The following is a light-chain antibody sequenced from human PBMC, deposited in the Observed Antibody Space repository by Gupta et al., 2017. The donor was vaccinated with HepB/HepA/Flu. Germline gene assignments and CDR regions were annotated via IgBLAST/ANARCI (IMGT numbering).Light chain of an antibody. J-gene: IGKJ1*01. V-gene: IGKV3-20*01. Sequence: VFTHSPGTLSLSPGETATLSCRTSLSVSSSFLAWYQQKPGQAPRLLIYGASSRATGIPDRFSGSGSGTDFTLTISILEPDDFAAYFCQQYGDSPQTFGQGTKVEIE. CDR2: GAS. CDR3: QQYGDSPQT. CDR1: LSVSSSF.